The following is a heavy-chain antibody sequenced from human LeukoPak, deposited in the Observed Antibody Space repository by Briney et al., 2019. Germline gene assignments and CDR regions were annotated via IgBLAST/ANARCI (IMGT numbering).Heavy chain of an antibody. Sequence: PGGSLRLSCAASGFTVSTYYMTWVRQAPGKGLECVSVIYSGGSTYYADSVKGRFTVSRDNSKNTLYLQMNSLRAEDTAVYYCARDAQSNWFDPWGQGTLVTVSS. CDR1: GFTVSTYY. CDR2: IYSGGST. CDR3: ARDAQSNWFDP. J-gene: IGHJ5*02. D-gene: IGHD6-19*01. V-gene: IGHV3-53*05.